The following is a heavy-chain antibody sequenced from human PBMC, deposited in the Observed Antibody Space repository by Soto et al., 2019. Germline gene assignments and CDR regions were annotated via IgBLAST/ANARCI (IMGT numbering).Heavy chain of an antibody. CDR1: GFTFSSYG. V-gene: IGHV3-30*03. J-gene: IGHJ5*02. Sequence: PGGSLRLSCAASGFTFSSYGMHWVRQAPGKGLEWVAVISYDGSNKYYADSVKGRFTISRDNSKNTLYLQMNSLRAEDTAVYYCVGDFWSGYIFDPWGQGTPVTVSS. CDR3: VGDFWSGYIFDP. CDR2: ISYDGSNK. D-gene: IGHD3-3*01.